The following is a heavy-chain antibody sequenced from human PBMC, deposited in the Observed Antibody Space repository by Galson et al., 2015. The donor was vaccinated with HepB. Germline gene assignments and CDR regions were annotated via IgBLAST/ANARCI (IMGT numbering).Heavy chain of an antibody. D-gene: IGHD4-11*01. CDR1: GFTFSSYA. Sequence: SLRLSCAASGFTFSSYAMHWVRQAPGKGLEWVAVISYDGSNKYYADSVKGRFTISRDNSKNTLYLQMNSLRAEDTAVYYCARELPTTVTDYYYYGMDVWGQGTTVTVSS. CDR3: ARELPTTVTDYYYYGMDV. J-gene: IGHJ6*02. V-gene: IGHV3-30-3*01. CDR2: ISYDGSNK.